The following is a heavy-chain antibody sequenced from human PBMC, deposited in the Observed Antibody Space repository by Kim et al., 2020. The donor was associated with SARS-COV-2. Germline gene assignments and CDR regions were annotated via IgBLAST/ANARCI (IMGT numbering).Heavy chain of an antibody. J-gene: IGHJ4*02. V-gene: IGHV3-11*06. CDR1: GFTFSDYY. CDR2: ISSSSSYT. Sequence: GGSLRLSCAASGFTFSDYYMSWIRQAPGKGLEWVSYISSSSSYTNYADSVKGRFTISRDNAKNSLYLQMNSLRAEDTAVYYCARDPGRGSPEDYWGQGTLVTVSS. D-gene: IGHD3-16*01. CDR3: ARDPGRGSPEDY.